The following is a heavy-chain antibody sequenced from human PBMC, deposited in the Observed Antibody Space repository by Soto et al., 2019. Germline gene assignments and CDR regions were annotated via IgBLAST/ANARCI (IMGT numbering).Heavy chain of an antibody. J-gene: IGHJ4*02. CDR3: ARVGEQQLVLIDY. Sequence: PGGSLRLSCAASGFTVSSNYMSWVRQAPGKGLEWVSVIYSGGSTYYADSVKGRFTISRDNSKNTLYLQMNSLRAEDTAVYYCARVGEQQLVLIDYWGQGTLVTVSS. D-gene: IGHD6-13*01. CDR2: IYSGGST. CDR1: GFTVSSNY. V-gene: IGHV3-53*01.